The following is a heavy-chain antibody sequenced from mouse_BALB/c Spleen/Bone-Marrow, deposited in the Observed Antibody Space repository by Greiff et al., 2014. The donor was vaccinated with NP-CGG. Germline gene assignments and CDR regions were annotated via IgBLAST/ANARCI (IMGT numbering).Heavy chain of an antibody. J-gene: IGHJ2*01. V-gene: IGHV5-17*02. CDR1: GFTLSSFA. Sequence: EVKLVESGGGLVQPGGSRKLSCAASGFTLSSFAMHWVRQAPEKGLEWVAYISSGSSTIYYADTVMGRFTISRDNPKNTLFLQMTSLRSEDTAMYYCARSGSSSGYFDYWGQGTTLTVSS. D-gene: IGHD1-1*01. CDR2: ISSGSSTI. CDR3: ARSGSSSGYFDY.